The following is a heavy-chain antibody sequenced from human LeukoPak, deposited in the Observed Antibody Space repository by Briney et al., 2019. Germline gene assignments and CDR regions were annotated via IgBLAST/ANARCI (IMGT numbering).Heavy chain of an antibody. CDR3: ARHTTPIPGGYFDY. D-gene: IGHD1-26*01. CDR1: GGSISSSSYY. J-gene: IGHJ4*02. V-gene: IGHV4-39*01. CDR2: IYYSGST. Sequence: SETLSLTCTVPGGSISSSSYYWGWIRQPPGKGLEWIGSIYYSGSTYYNPSLKSRVTISVDTSKNQFSLKLSSVTAADTAVYYCARHTTPIPGGYFDYWGQGTLVTVSS.